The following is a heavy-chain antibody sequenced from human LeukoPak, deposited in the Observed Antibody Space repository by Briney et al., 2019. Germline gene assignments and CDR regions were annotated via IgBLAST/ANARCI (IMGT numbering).Heavy chain of an antibody. Sequence: GGSLRLSCAASGFTFSDSFMTWIRQAPGKGLEWVSYISDGSDFTAYSDSVEGRFTISRDNARNSLYLQMNSLRAEDTAVYYCARALYGSGSYSTYWGQGTLVTVSS. CDR3: ARALYGSGSYSTY. V-gene: IGHV3-11*05. D-gene: IGHD3-10*01. J-gene: IGHJ4*02. CDR2: ISDGSDFT. CDR1: GFTFSDSF.